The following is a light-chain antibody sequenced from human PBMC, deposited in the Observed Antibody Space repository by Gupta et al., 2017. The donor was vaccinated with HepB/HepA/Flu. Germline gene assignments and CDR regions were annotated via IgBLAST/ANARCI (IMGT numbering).Light chain of an antibody. CDR2: DVS. V-gene: IGLV2-11*01. CDR1: SSDVGGDNY. J-gene: IGLJ1*01. Sequence: QSALTQPRSVSGSPGQSVTISCTGTSSDVGGDNYVSWYQQHPGKAPKLMIFDVSKRPSGVPDRFSGSKSGNTASLTISGLLPEDEADYYCCSYVGSFTPRYVFGTGTKVTVL. CDR3: CSYVGSFTPRYV.